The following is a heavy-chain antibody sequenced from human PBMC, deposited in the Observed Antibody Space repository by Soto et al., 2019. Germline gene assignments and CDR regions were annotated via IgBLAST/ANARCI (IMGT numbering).Heavy chain of an antibody. CDR3: AQSVGAIDSDYYYYGMDV. D-gene: IGHD1-26*01. J-gene: IGHJ6*02. CDR2: IIPISGAA. Sequence: SVTVSCKASGYTFTGYYMHWVRQAPGQGLEWMGGIIPISGAANYAQKFQGRVTITADESTSTAYMELSSLRSEDTAVYYCAQSVGAIDSDYYYYGMDVWGQGTTVTVSS. CDR1: GYTFTGYY. V-gene: IGHV1-69*13.